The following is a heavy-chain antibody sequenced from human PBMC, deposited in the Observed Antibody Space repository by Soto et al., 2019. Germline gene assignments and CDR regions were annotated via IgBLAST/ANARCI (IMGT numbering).Heavy chain of an antibody. J-gene: IGHJ5*02. CDR1: GGTFSSYA. CDR3: ASADIVVVPAANRLGRFNP. Sequence: QMQLVQSGAEVKKPGSSVKVSCKASGGTFSSYAITWVRQAPGQGLEWMGGIIPIFDTANYAQKFQGRVTITADEPTSTVYMAMSSLRSEDTAVLYCASADIVVVPAANRLGRFNPLGQGTLVTVSS. D-gene: IGHD2-2*01. CDR2: IIPIFDTA. V-gene: IGHV1-69*01.